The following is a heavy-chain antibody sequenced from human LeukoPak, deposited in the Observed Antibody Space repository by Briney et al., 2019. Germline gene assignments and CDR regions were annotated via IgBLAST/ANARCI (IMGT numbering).Heavy chain of an antibody. CDR1: GGSITGYY. V-gene: IGHV4-4*07. D-gene: IGHD1-26*01. CDR3: ARREIAFDY. J-gene: IGHJ4*02. Sequence: PSETLSLTCTVSGGSITGYYWSWIRQSAGKGLEWIGRIYSSGSTNYNPSLKSRVTMSVDTSKNQFSLHLSSVTAADTAVYYCARREIAFDYWGQGTLVTVSS. CDR2: IYSSGST.